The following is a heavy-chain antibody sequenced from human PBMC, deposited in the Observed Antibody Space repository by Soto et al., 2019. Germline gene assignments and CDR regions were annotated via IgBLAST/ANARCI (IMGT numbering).Heavy chain of an antibody. V-gene: IGHV4-39*01. CDR2: TYYSGST. D-gene: IGHD2-15*01. CDR1: GGSISSSSYY. Sequence: SETLSLTCTVSGGSISSSSYYWGWIRQPPGKGLEWIGSTYYSGSTYYNPSLKSRVTISVDTSKNQFSLKLSSVTAADAAVYYCARHTPAISISDHWGQGTLVTVSS. CDR3: ARHTPAISISDH. J-gene: IGHJ4*02.